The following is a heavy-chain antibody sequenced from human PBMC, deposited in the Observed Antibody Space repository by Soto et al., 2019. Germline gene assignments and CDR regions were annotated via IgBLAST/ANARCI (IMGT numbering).Heavy chain of an antibody. D-gene: IGHD1-1*01. V-gene: IGHV4-30-4*01. CDR2: IYATGTT. Sequence: SETLSLTCTVSGGSISSGDYYCSWIRQPPGKGLEWIGRIYATGTTDYNPSLKSRVMMSVDTSKKQFSLKLRSVTAADTAVYYCVRDGTKTLRDWFDPWGQGISVTVSS. CDR1: GGSISSGDYY. CDR3: VRDGTKTLRDWFDP. J-gene: IGHJ5*02.